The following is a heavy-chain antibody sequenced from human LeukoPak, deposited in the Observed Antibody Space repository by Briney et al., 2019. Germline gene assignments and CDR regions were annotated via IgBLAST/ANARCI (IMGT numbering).Heavy chain of an antibody. Sequence: AAVKVSCKASGYTFTSYYMHWVRQAPGQGLEWMGIINPRGGSTSYAQKFQGRVTMTRDTSTITVYMELSSLRSEDTAVYYCASEFWGISGFDYWGQGTLVTV. D-gene: IGHD3-10*01. J-gene: IGHJ4*02. CDR1: GYTFTSYY. CDR2: INPRGGST. CDR3: ASEFWGISGFDY. V-gene: IGHV1-46*01.